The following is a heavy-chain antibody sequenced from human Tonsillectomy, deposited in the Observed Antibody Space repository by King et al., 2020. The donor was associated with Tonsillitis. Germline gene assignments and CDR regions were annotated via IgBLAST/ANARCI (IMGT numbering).Heavy chain of an antibody. CDR2: TSNDGRNI. Sequence: VQLVESGGGVVQPGGSLRLSCAASGFSFDSYGMHWVRQAPGKGLEWVAVTSNDGRNIYYAESVKGRFTVSRDNHKNTLYLQMNRLRAEDTAVYYCAKERHSRFLQWTLQPIDYWGQGTLVTVSS. D-gene: IGHD3-3*01. CDR3: AKERHSRFLQWTLQPIDY. CDR1: GFSFDSYG. J-gene: IGHJ4*02. V-gene: IGHV3-30*18.